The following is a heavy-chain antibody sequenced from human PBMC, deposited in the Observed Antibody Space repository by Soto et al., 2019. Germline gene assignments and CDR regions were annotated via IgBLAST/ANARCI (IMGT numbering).Heavy chain of an antibody. CDR1: GFTFTSSA. V-gene: IGHV1-58*01. Sequence: GASVKVSCKASGFTFTSSAVQWVRQARGQRLEWIGWIVVGSGNTNYAQKFQERVTITRDMSTSTAYMELSSLRSEDTAVYYCAADYSSLRGSAFDIWGQGTMVTV. J-gene: IGHJ3*02. CDR3: AADYSSLRGSAFDI. D-gene: IGHD1-26*01. CDR2: IVVGSGNT.